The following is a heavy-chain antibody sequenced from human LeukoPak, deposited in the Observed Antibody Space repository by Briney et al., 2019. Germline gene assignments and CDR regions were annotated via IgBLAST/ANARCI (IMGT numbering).Heavy chain of an antibody. V-gene: IGHV3-21*01. D-gene: IGHD2-21*02. CDR1: GFTFSTYT. Sequence: GGSLRLSCAASGFTFSTYTMNWVRQAPGKGLEWVSSISSSGDYIYYADSMRGRFTISRDNAKNSLYLQMNSLRAEDTAVYYCVTTWTRICGGDCYTRGWDYWGQGTLVTVSS. CDR2: ISSSGDYI. J-gene: IGHJ4*02. CDR3: VTTWTRICGGDCYTRGWDY.